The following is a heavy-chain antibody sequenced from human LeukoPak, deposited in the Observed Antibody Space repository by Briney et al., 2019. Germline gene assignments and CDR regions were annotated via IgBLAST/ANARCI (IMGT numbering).Heavy chain of an antibody. Sequence: SETLSLTCTVSGGSISSYYWSWIRQPPGKGLEWIGYLYYSGSTNYNPSLKSRVTISVDTSKNQFSLKLSSVTAADTAVYYCARTRGYSYGHWYYGMDVWGQGTTVTVSS. CDR1: GGSISSYY. CDR2: LYYSGST. J-gene: IGHJ6*02. V-gene: IGHV4-59*01. D-gene: IGHD5-18*01. CDR3: ARTRGYSYGHWYYGMDV.